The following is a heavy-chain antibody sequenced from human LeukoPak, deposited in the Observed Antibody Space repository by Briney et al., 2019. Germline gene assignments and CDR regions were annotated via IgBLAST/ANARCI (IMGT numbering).Heavy chain of an antibody. D-gene: IGHD3-22*01. Sequence: ASVKVSCKASGYTLTSYDINWVGQATGQGLEGMGWMNPNSGNTGYAQKFQGRVTMTRNTSISTAYMEVSSLSDEDTAVYYCARGPYYYSYDSSGYYFGSDLDVHDYWGQGTLVTVSS. CDR3: ARGPYYYSYDSSGYYFGSDLDVHDY. CDR2: MNPNSGNT. J-gene: IGHJ4*02. CDR1: GYTLTSYD. V-gene: IGHV1-8*01.